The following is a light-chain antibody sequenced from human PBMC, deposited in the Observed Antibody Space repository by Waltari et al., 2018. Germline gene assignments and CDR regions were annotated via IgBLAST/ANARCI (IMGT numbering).Light chain of an antibody. CDR2: EVS. CDR3: SSYIDSSTLEL. CDR1: SSDLGDYTT. V-gene: IGLV2-14*01. J-gene: IGLJ2*01. Sequence: QSALTQPAPLSGSPGQSITISCTGTSSDLGDYTTFPWYQQVPRKAPKLIIYEVSNRSSGFSSRFAGSKSGNTSSLTISGLQAEDEANYYCSSYIDSSTLELFGGGTSLTVL.